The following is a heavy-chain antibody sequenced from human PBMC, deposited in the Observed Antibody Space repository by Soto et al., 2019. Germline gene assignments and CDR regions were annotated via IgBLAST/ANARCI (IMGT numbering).Heavy chain of an antibody. J-gene: IGHJ4*02. V-gene: IGHV2-5*02. CDR3: AHSRYSRSSFDY. D-gene: IGHD6-6*01. Sequence: SGPTLGNPTQTLTLTCTFSGFSLTSNDVGVGWIRQPPGKALEWLALIYWDDDKRYSPSLKSRLTITKDTYKKQVVLRMTNMDPVDTATYYCAHSRYSRSSFDYWGQGTLVTVSS. CDR2: IYWDDDK. CDR1: GFSLTSNDVG.